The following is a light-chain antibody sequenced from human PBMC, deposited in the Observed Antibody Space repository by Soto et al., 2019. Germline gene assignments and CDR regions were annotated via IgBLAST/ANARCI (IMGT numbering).Light chain of an antibody. CDR3: QQRSNWPT. CDR1: QSISFY. J-gene: IGKJ5*01. V-gene: IGKV3-11*01. CDR2: DAS. Sequence: EIVLTQSPATLSLSPGERATLSCRASQSISFYLTWYQPKPGQAPRLLIYDASNRATGIPARFSGSGYGTDFTLTISSLEPEDFAVYYCQQRSNWPTFGQGTRLEMK.